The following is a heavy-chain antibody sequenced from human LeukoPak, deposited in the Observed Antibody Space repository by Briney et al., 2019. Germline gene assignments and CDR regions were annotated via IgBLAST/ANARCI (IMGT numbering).Heavy chain of an antibody. CDR2: ISSSGCTI. CDR1: GFTFSSYE. V-gene: IGHV3-48*03. Sequence: QPGGSLRLSCAASGFTFSSYEMNWARQAPGKGLEWVSYISSSGCTIYYADCVKGRFTISRDNAKNTLYLQMNSLRAEDTAVYYCARDRAMAYYYYYMDVWGKGTTVTVSS. J-gene: IGHJ6*03. CDR3: ARDRAMAYYYYYMDV. D-gene: IGHD5-18*01.